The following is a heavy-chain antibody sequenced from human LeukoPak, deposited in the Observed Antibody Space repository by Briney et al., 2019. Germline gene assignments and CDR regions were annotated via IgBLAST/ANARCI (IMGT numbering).Heavy chain of an antibody. J-gene: IGHJ4*02. CDR1: GGSFSGYY. CDR3: ARVTSDSRYFDY. CDR2: IYYSGST. Sequence: SETLSLTCAVYGGSFSGYYWSWIRQPPGKGLEWIGYIYYSGSTNYNPSLKSRVTISVDTSKNQFSLKLSSVTAADTAVYYCARVTSDSRYFDYWGQGTLVTVSS. D-gene: IGHD3-22*01. V-gene: IGHV4-59*01.